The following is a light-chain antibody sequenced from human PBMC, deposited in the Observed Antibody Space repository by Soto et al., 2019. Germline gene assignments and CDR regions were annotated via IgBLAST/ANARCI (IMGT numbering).Light chain of an antibody. CDR3: HQYHAWPFA. CDR2: GAS. V-gene: IGKV3-15*01. CDR1: QTIVTW. J-gene: IGKJ3*01. Sequence: MTQSPSTLSASIGDTVTITCRASQTIVTWLAWYQQRLLIHGASSRATGFPARFSASGSGTEFTLTISSLQSEDLAVYYCHQYHAWPFAFGPGTKV.